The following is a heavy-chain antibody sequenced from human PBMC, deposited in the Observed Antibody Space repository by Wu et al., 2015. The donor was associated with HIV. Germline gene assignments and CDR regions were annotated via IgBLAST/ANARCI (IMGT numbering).Heavy chain of an antibody. V-gene: IGHV1-2*02. Sequence: QVHLVQSGAEVKKPGASVKVSCKTSGYIFTGYFMHWVRQAPGQGLEWMGWINPDRGDTHYAQKFHDRVTMTGDTSINTGYMELRSLQPDDTALYYCARAAGFGDRDFDYWGQGTLVTVSS. J-gene: IGHJ4*02. CDR3: ARAAGFGDRDFDY. CDR2: INPDRGDT. CDR1: GYIFTGYF. D-gene: IGHD3-10*01.